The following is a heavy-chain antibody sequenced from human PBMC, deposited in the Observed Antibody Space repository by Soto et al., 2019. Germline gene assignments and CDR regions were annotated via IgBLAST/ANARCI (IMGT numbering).Heavy chain of an antibody. D-gene: IGHD6-25*01. CDR3: ARVEAGAFDI. Sequence: QLQLQESGSGLVKPSQTLSLTCAVSGGSISSGGYSWSWIRQPPGKGLEWIGYIYHSGSTYYNPSLKSRVTISVDRSKNQFSLKRSSGTAADTTVYYCARVEAGAFDIGGQGTMVTVSS. CDR2: IYHSGST. J-gene: IGHJ3*02. CDR1: GGSISSGGYS. V-gene: IGHV4-30-2*01.